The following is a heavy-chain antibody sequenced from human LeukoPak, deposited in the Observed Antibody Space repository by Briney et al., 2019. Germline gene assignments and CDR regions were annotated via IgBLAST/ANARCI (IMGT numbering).Heavy chain of an antibody. CDR1: GYTFTSHW. CDR2: VFPGDSDT. D-gene: IGHD5-18*01. V-gene: IGHV5-51*01. J-gene: IGHJ6*02. CDR3: ARQYSYGPVYVMDV. Sequence: GESLKISCKGSGYTFTSHWIAWVRQMPGKGLEWTGIVFPGDSDTRYSPSFQGQVTISADKSINTAYLQWSSLKASDTAMYYCARQYSYGPVYVMDVWGQGTTVTVSS.